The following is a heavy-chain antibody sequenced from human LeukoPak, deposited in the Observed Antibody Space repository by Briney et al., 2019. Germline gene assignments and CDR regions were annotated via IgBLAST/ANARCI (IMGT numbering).Heavy chain of an antibody. Sequence: ASVKVSCKLSGDTLTELSMHWVRQSPGKGLEWMGGFVPEVGETIYAQKFQGRVTMTEDTSTDTAYMELSSLRSDDTAVYFCATLPRGHLFDSWGQGTLVTVSS. CDR3: ATLPRGHLFDS. V-gene: IGHV1-24*01. D-gene: IGHD3-10*01. CDR2: FVPEVGET. CDR1: GDTLTELS. J-gene: IGHJ4*02.